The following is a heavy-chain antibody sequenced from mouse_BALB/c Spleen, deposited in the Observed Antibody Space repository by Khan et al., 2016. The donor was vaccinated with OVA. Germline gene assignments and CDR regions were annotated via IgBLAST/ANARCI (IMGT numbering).Heavy chain of an antibody. V-gene: IGHV5-17*02. CDR1: GFTFNNYG. D-gene: IGHD1-1*01. CDR2: ISGDSNTI. CDR3: ATSYFYGYYFDY. Sequence: EVMLVESGGGLVQPGGSRKLSCAASGFTFNNYGMHWVRQAPEKGLEWVAYISGDSNTIYYVDSVKGRFTISRANPKNTLFLQMTSLMSEDTAMYYCATSYFYGYYFDYWGPGTTLTVS. J-gene: IGHJ2*01.